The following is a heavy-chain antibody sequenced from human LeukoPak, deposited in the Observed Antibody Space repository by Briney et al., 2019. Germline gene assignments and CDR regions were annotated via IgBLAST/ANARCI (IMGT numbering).Heavy chain of an antibody. D-gene: IGHD6-6*01. CDR1: GYTFTSYD. Sequence: ASVKVSCKASGYTFTSYDINWVRQTTGQGLEWMGWMNPNSGNTGYAQKFQGRVTMTRNTSISTAYMELSSLRSEDTAVYYCARDYSSSGGADYWGQGTLVTVSS. CDR3: ARDYSSSGGADY. CDR2: MNPNSGNT. J-gene: IGHJ4*02. V-gene: IGHV1-8*01.